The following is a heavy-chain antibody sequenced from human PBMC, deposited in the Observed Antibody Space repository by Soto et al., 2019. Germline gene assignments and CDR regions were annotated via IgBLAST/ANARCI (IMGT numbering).Heavy chain of an antibody. CDR2: IYYSGST. J-gene: IGHJ4*02. CDR1: GGSISSYY. V-gene: IGHV4-59*08. CDR3: ARHYDILTGYYIPYYFDY. D-gene: IGHD3-9*01. Sequence: SETLSLTCTVSGGSISSYYWSWIRQPPGKGLEWIGYIYYSGSTNYNPSLKSRVTISVDTSKNQFSLKLSSVTAADTAVYYCARHYDILTGYYIPYYFDYCGQGTLVTVSS.